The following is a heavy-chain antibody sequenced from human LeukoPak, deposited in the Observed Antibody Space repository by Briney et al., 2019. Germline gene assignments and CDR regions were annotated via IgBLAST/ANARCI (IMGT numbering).Heavy chain of an antibody. Sequence: PGGSLRLSCAASGFTFSSYGMHWVRQAPGKGLEWVAFIRYDGSNKYYADSVKGRFTISRDNSKNSLYLQMNSLRAEDMALYYCAKGLNKWGGLQQNPLDYWGQGTLVTVSS. D-gene: IGHD4-11*01. CDR3: AKGLNKWGGLQQNPLDY. J-gene: IGHJ4*02. CDR1: GFTFSSYG. CDR2: IRYDGSNK. V-gene: IGHV3-30*02.